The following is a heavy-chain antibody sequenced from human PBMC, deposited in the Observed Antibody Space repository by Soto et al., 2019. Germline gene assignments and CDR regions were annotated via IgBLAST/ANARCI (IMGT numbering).Heavy chain of an antibody. V-gene: IGHV3-23*01. CDR2: ISGSGGST. D-gene: IGHD6-13*01. J-gene: IGHJ3*02. CDR3: AKAFEAARDAFDI. CDR1: GFTFSSYA. Sequence: GGSLRLPCAASGFTFSSYAMSWVRQAPGKGLEWVSAISGSGGSTNYADSVKGRFTISRDNSKNTLYLQMNSLRAEDTAVYYCAKAFEAARDAFDIWGQGTMVTVSS.